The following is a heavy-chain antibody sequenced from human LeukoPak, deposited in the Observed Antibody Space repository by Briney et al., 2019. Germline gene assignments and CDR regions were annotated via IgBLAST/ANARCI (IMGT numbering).Heavy chain of an antibody. J-gene: IGHJ5*02. Sequence: PSETLSLTCTVSGDSSSTYYWSWIRQPPGKGVEWIGYIYCSGSTNYNRSLKSRVTMSVDKSKSHFSLRLSSVTAADTAIYYCARSYCSGGICHSNWYDPWGQGTLVTVSS. CDR2: IYCSGST. CDR1: GDSSSTYY. D-gene: IGHD2-15*01. V-gene: IGHV4-59*08. CDR3: ARSYCSGGICHSNWYDP.